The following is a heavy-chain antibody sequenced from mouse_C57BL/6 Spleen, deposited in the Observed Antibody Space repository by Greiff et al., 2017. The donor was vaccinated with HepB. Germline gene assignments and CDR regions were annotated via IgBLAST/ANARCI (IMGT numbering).Heavy chain of an antibody. V-gene: IGHV1-50*01. J-gene: IGHJ3*01. CDR1: GYTFTSYW. D-gene: IGHD1-1*01. CDR3: APGYYGTVGFAY. Sequence: VQLQQPGAELVKPGASVKLSCKASGYTFTSYWMQWVKQRPGQGLEWIGEIDPSDSYTNYNQKFKGKATLTVDTSSSTAYMQLSSLTSEDSAVYYCAPGYYGTVGFAYWGQGTLVTVSA. CDR2: IDPSDSYT.